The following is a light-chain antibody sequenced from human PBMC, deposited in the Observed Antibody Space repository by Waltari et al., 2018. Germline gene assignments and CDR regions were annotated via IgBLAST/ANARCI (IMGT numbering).Light chain of an antibody. CDR1: QSVSRDY. J-gene: IGKJ4*01. Sequence: ETVLAQSPGTLSLSLGDRATPSCRASQSVSRDYLAWYQQKPGQAPRLLIYGASSRATGIPARFSGSGSGTDFTLTITRLEPEDFAVYYCQQYGSSPLTFGGGTKVDIK. CDR3: QQYGSSPLT. CDR2: GAS. V-gene: IGKV3-20*01.